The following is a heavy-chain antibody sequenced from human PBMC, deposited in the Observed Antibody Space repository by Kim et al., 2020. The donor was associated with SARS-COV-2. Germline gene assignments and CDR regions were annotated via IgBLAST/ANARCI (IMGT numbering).Heavy chain of an antibody. V-gene: IGHV5-51*01. CDR3: ARHGGDGYTLYY. D-gene: IGHD5-12*01. J-gene: IGHJ4*02. Sequence: RYSPSFQGQVTISADKSISTAYLQWSSLKASDTAMYYCARHGGDGYTLYYWGQGTLVTVSS.